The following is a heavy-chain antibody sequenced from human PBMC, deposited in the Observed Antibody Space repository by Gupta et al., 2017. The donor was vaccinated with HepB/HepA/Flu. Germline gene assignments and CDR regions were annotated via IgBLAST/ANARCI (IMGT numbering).Heavy chain of an antibody. CDR2: ISAYNGNT. V-gene: IGHV1-18*01. CDR3: ARDLWYGDYLMDG. CDR1: GYTFPSYG. Sequence: LLVPSGAEVKKPGSSVKVSCTASGYTFPSYGISWVRQAPGQGLEWMGWISAYNGNTNYAQKLQGRVTMTTDTSTSTAYKELRSRRADDTAVDYCARDLWYGDYLMDGWGQGTTVTVSS. D-gene: IGHD3-10*01. J-gene: IGHJ6*02.